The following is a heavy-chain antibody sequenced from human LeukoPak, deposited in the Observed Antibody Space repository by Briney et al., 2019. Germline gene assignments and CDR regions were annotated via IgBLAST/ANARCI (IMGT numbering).Heavy chain of an antibody. V-gene: IGHV3-74*01. CDR1: GFTFGTYW. J-gene: IGHJ4*02. CDR3: AKDPDYDSSGYPRGAFDY. Sequence: GGSLRLSCGASGFTFGTYWMHWVRQAPGKGLVWVSGINSDGGTTTYADSVKGRFTISRDNAKNTLYLQMNSLRAEDTAVYYCAKDPDYDSSGYPRGAFDYWGQGTLVTVSS. CDR2: INSDGGTT. D-gene: IGHD3-22*01.